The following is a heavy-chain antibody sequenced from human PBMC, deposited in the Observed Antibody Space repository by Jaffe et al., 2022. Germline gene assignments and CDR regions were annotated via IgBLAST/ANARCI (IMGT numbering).Heavy chain of an antibody. D-gene: IGHD5-12*01. J-gene: IGHJ4*02. Sequence: QVQLQESGPGLVKPSQTLSLTCTVSGGSISSGSYYWSWIRQPAGKGLEWIGRIYTSGSTNYNPSLKSRVTISVDTSKNQFSLKLSSVTAADTAVYYCARGFYSGYDRGAFDYWGQGTLVTVSS. CDR1: GGSISSGSYY. V-gene: IGHV4-61*02. CDR3: ARGFYSGYDRGAFDY. CDR2: IYTSGST.